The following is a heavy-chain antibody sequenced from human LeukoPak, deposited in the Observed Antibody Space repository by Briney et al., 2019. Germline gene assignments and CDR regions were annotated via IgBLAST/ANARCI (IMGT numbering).Heavy chain of an antibody. CDR3: ARQDLGDYGRNYFQS. CDR2: IFPGDSET. CDR1: GSDFINYW. V-gene: IGHV5-51*01. J-gene: IGHJ4*02. D-gene: IGHD4-17*01. Sequence: GESLKISCKDSGSDFINYWIGWVRQVPGRGLEWMAVIFPGDSETTYNPSFQGHVSISVDTSTNSAYLEWSSLKASDTAIYYCARQDLGDYGRNYFQSWGQGTLVIVSS.